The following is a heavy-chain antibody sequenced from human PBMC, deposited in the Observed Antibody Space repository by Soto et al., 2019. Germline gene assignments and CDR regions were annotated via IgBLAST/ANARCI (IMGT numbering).Heavy chain of an antibody. CDR1: GFTFSSYS. J-gene: IGHJ4*02. V-gene: IGHV3-21*01. CDR3: ARSSKWLRFLDY. Sequence: EVQLVESGGGLVKPGGSLRLSCAASGFTFSSYSMNWVRQAPGKGLEWVSSISSSSSYIYYADSVKGRFTISRDNAKNSLYLQMNSLRAEDTAVYYCARSSKWLRFLDYWGQGTLVTVSS. CDR2: ISSSSSYI. D-gene: IGHD5-12*01.